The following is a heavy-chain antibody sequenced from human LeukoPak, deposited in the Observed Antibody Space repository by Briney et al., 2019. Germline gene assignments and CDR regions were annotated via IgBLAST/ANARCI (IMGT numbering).Heavy chain of an antibody. V-gene: IGHV3-30*02. CDR3: AKKSDIVVVPAANYMDV. D-gene: IGHD2-2*01. CDR2: IRYDGSNK. Sequence: GGSLRLSCAASGFTFSSYGMHWVRQAPGKGLEWVAFIRYDGSNKYYADSVKGRFTISRDNSKNTLYLQMNRLRAEDTAVYYCAKKSDIVVVPAANYMDVWGKGTTVTVSS. CDR1: GFTFSSYG. J-gene: IGHJ6*03.